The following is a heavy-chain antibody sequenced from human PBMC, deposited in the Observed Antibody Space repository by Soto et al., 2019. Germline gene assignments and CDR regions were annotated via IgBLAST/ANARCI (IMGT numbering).Heavy chain of an antibody. CDR2: ISQSGST. Sequence: QVQLQQWGAGLLKPSETLSLTCAVYGQSFSGHTWSWIRQSPGKGLEWIGEISQSGSTYYNPSLKTRVTISADTSKNQFSLTLNSVTAADTGVFYCARGSGIAVIPGELEDVLYDYWGQGTLVSVSS. CDR3: ARGSGIAVIPGELEDVLYDY. V-gene: IGHV4-34*01. D-gene: IGHD2-2*01. CDR1: GQSFSGHT. J-gene: IGHJ4*02.